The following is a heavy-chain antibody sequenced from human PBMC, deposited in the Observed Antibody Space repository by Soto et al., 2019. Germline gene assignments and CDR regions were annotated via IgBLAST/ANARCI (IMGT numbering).Heavy chain of an antibody. J-gene: IGHJ4*02. V-gene: IGHV4-59*01. CDR3: ARGSASGDYDILTGYFIPFDY. D-gene: IGHD3-9*01. CDR1: GGSISSYY. Sequence: SETLSLTCTVSGGSISSYYWSWIRQPPGKGLEWIGYIYYSGSTNYNPSLKSRVTISVDTSKNQFSLKLSSVTAADTAVYYCARGSASGDYDILTGYFIPFDYWGQGTLVTVSS. CDR2: IYYSGST.